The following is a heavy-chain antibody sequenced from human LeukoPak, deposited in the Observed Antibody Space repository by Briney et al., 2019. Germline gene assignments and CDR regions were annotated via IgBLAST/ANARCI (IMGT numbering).Heavy chain of an antibody. CDR1: GFTFSSYS. CDR2: ISGTSSHI. Sequence: GGSLRLSCAASGFTFSSYSMNWVRQAPGKGLEWVSYISGTSSHIYYADSVKGRFTISRDNAKNSLYLQMNSLRAEDTAVYYCATVRSPFSGSYPGYFDYWGQGTQVTVS. V-gene: IGHV3-21*01. D-gene: IGHD1-26*01. J-gene: IGHJ4*02. CDR3: ATVRSPFSGSYPGYFDY.